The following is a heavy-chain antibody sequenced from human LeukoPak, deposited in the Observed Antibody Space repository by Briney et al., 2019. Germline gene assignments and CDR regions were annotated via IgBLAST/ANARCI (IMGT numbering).Heavy chain of an antibody. CDR2: IYTSGST. J-gene: IGHJ4*02. Sequence: SETLSLTCTVSDGSLSSYYWSWIRQPAGKGLEWIGRIYTSGSTSYNPSLKSRVTMSVDTSKKQFSLRLSSVTAADTAVYYCARDTISGHFDYWGQGTLVTVSS. CDR1: DGSLSSYY. D-gene: IGHD6-25*01. V-gene: IGHV4-4*07. CDR3: ARDTISGHFDY.